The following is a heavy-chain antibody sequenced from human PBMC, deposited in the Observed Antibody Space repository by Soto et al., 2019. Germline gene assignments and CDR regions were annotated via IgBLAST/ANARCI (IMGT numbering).Heavy chain of an antibody. CDR2: INHSGST. J-gene: IGHJ2*01. Sequence: PSETLSLTCAVYGGSFSGYYWSWIRQPPGKGLEWIGEINHSGSTNYNPSLKSRVTISVDTSKNQFSLKLSSVTAADTAVYYCARSSALRAAHYWYFDLWGRGTLVTVSS. CDR1: GGSFSGYY. D-gene: IGHD4-17*01. CDR3: ARSSALRAAHYWYFDL. V-gene: IGHV4-34*01.